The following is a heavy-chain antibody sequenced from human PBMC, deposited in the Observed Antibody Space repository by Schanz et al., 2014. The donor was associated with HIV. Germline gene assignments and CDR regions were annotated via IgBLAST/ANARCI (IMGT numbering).Heavy chain of an antibody. J-gene: IGHJ6*02. V-gene: IGHV3-33*01. CDR2: IWYDGSNK. D-gene: IGHD2-15*01. CDR1: GFTFSSYG. CDR3: ARRSTPGGYYGMDV. Sequence: QVQLVESGGGVVQPGRSLRLSCAASGFTFSSYGMHWVRQAPGKGLEWVAVIWYDGSNKYYADSVKGRFTISRDNSKKTLYLQMNSLRAEDTAVYYCARRSTPGGYYGMDVWGQGTTVTVSS.